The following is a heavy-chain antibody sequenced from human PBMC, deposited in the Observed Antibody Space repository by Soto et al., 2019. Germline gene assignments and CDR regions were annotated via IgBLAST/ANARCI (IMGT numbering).Heavy chain of an antibody. CDR2: INPNSGGT. CDR1: GYTFTGYY. CDR3: ARHYGSGSSHDAFDI. J-gene: IGHJ3*02. V-gene: IGHV1-2*04. D-gene: IGHD3-10*01. Sequence: ASVKVSCKASGYTFTGYYMHWVRQAPGQGLEWIGWINPNSGGTNYAQKFQGWVTMTRDTSISTAYMELSRLRSDDTAVYYCARHYGSGSSHDAFDIWGQGTMVTVSS.